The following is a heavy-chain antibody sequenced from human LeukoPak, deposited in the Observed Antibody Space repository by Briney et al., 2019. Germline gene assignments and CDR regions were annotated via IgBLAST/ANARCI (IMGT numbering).Heavy chain of an antibody. CDR2: ISYDGRDK. CDR3: ARGGGDGYNFGF. J-gene: IGHJ4*02. D-gene: IGHD5-24*01. V-gene: IGHV3-30*04. Sequence: PGGSLRLSCAASGFTFTSYAMNWVRQAPGKGLEWVAVISYDGRDKSYADSVKGRFIISRDNSKNTLFLQISSLRAEDTAVYYCARGGGDGYNFGFWGQGSLVTVSS. CDR1: GFTFTSYA.